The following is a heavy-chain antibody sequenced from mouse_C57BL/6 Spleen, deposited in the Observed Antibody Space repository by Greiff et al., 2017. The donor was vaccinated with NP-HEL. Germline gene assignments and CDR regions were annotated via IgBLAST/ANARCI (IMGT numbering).Heavy chain of an antibody. Sequence: VQLKQPGAELVKPGASVKMSCKASGYTFTSYWITWVKQRPGQGLEWIGDIYPGSGSTNYNEKFKSKATLTVDTSSSTAYMQLSSLTSEDSAVYYCARRGTARAMDYWGQGTSVTVSS. CDR1: GYTFTSYW. CDR2: IYPGSGST. D-gene: IGHD3-1*01. V-gene: IGHV1-55*01. CDR3: ARRGTARAMDY. J-gene: IGHJ4*01.